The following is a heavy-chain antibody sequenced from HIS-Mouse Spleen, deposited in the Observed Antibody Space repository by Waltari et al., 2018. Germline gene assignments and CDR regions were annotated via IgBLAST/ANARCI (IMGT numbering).Heavy chain of an antibody. CDR3: AREIPYSSSWYDWYFDL. CDR2: IYYSGST. CDR1: GGSTRSSRYY. V-gene: IGHV4-39*07. Sequence: QLQLKESGPGLVKPSETLSLPCPVSGGSTRSSRYYWGWSRQPPGTGLEWIGSIYYSGSTYYNPALKSRVTISVDTSKNQFSLKLSSVTAADTAVYYCAREIPYSSSWYDWYFDLWGRGTLVTVSS. J-gene: IGHJ2*01. D-gene: IGHD6-13*01.